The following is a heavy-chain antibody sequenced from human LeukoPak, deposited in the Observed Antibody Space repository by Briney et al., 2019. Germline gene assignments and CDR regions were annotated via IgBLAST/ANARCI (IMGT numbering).Heavy chain of an antibody. CDR1: GFTFSSYG. V-gene: IGHV3-23*01. J-gene: IGHJ4*02. Sequence: PGGSLRLSCAASGFTFSSYGMSWVRQAPGKGLEWVSAMSGSGGSTYYADSVKGRFTISRDNSKNTLYLQMNSLRAEDTAVYYCAKLGGAIVVVVAATFSSFDYWGQGTLVTVSS. CDR3: AKLGGAIVVVVAATFSSFDY. CDR2: MSGSGGST. D-gene: IGHD2-15*01.